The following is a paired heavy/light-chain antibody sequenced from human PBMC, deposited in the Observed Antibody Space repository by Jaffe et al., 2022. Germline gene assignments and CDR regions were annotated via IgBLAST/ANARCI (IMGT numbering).Heavy chain of an antibody. CDR2: ISSSGSTI. Sequence: EVQLVESGGGLVQPGGSLRLSCAASGFTFSSYEMNWVRQAPGKGLEWVSYISSSGSTIYYADSVKGRFTISRDNAKNSLYLQMNSLRAEDTAVYYCARVYPFYCSGGSCYGAYTDYWGQGTLVTVSS. CDR1: GFTFSSYE. CDR3: ARVYPFYCSGGSCYGAYTDY. D-gene: IGHD2-15*01. V-gene: IGHV3-48*03. J-gene: IGHJ4*02.
Light chain of an antibody. Sequence: AIQLTQSPSSLSASVGDRVTITCRASQGISSALAWYQQKPGKAPKLLIYDASSLESGVPSRFSGSGSGTDFTLTISSLQPEDFATYYCQQFNSYPTITFGQGTRLEIK. J-gene: IGKJ5*01. V-gene: IGKV1-13*02. CDR3: QQFNSYPTIT. CDR2: DAS. CDR1: QGISSA.